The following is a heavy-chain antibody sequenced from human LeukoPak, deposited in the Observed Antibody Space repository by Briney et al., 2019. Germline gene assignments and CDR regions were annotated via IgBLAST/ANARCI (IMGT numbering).Heavy chain of an antibody. D-gene: IGHD2-2*01. Sequence: GGSLRLSCAASGFTFSSYAMHWVRQAPGKGLEWVAVISYDGSNKYYADSVKGRFTISRDNSKNTLYLQMNSLRAEDTAVYYCAKAFPPRYCSSTSCLNWFDPWGQGTLVIVSS. V-gene: IGHV3-30-3*01. CDR3: AKAFPPRYCSSTSCLNWFDP. CDR1: GFTFSSYA. CDR2: ISYDGSNK. J-gene: IGHJ5*02.